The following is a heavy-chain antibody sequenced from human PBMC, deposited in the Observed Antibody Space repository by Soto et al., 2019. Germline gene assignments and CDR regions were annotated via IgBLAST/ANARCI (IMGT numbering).Heavy chain of an antibody. CDR2: IYYSGST. Sequence: PSETLSLTCTVSGGSISSYYWSWIRQPPGKGLEWIGYIYYSGSTNYNPSLKSRVTISVDTSKNQFSLKLSSVTAADTAVYYCARVGTAMVTSVLAFDIWGQGTMVTVSS. CDR1: GGSISSYY. V-gene: IGHV4-59*01. D-gene: IGHD5-18*01. J-gene: IGHJ3*02. CDR3: ARVGTAMVTSVLAFDI.